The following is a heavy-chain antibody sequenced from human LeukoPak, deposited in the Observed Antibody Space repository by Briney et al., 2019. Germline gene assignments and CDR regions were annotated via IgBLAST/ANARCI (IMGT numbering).Heavy chain of an antibody. CDR2: IDPSDSYT. CDR1: GYSFTSYW. Sequence: GESLKISCKGSGYSFTSYWISWVRQMPGKGPEWMGRIDPSDSYTNYSPSFQGHVTISADKSISTAYLQWSSLKASDTAMYYCARLTSGSYAPDYWGQGTLVTVSS. V-gene: IGHV5-10-1*01. CDR3: ARLTSGSYAPDY. D-gene: IGHD1-26*01. J-gene: IGHJ4*02.